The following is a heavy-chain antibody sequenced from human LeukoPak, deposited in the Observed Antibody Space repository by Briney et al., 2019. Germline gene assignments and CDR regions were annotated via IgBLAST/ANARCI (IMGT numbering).Heavy chain of an antibody. Sequence: ASVKVSCKVSGYTLTELSMHWVRQAPGKGLEWMGGFDPEDGETIYAQKFQGRVTMTEDTSTDTAYMELSSLRSEDTAVYYCATDLLYSSGAYFDYWGQGTLVTVSS. D-gene: IGHD6-19*01. CDR3: ATDLLYSSGAYFDY. CDR2: FDPEDGET. V-gene: IGHV1-24*01. J-gene: IGHJ4*02. CDR1: GYTLTELS.